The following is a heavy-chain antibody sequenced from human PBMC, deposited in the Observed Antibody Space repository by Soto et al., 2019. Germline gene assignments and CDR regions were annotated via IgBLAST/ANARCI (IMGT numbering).Heavy chain of an antibody. J-gene: IGHJ6*02. CDR1: GYTFTRSG. V-gene: IGHV1-18*01. CDR2: ISTYNGDT. Sequence: QVHLVQSGDEVKKPGASVKVSCKASGYTFTRSGISWVRQAPGQGLEWMGWISTYNGDTNYAQNFQGRVTMTTDTSTSTAYLELRSLRSDDTAVYYCARAGAAPYYYYGMDVCGQGTTVTVSS. D-gene: IGHD6-6*01. CDR3: ARAGAAPYYYYGMDV.